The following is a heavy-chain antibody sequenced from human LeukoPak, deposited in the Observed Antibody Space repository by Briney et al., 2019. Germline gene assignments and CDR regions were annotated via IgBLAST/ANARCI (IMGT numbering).Heavy chain of an antibody. Sequence: GGSLRLSCAASGFTVSSNYMSWVRQAPGKGLEWVSVIYSDGNTYYADSVKGRFTISRDNSKNTLYLQMNSLRAEDTAVYYCARDRTQWGDAFDIWGQGTMVTVSS. V-gene: IGHV3-53*01. CDR1: GFTVSSNY. CDR3: ARDRTQWGDAFDI. CDR2: IYSDGNT. D-gene: IGHD6-19*01. J-gene: IGHJ3*02.